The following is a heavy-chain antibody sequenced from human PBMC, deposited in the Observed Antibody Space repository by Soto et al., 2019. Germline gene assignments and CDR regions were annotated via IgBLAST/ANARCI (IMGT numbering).Heavy chain of an antibody. J-gene: IGHJ4*02. CDR1: GFTFSSYS. D-gene: IGHD4-17*01. CDR2: ISSSSSTI. CDR3: ARKDDYGDYQAIDY. Sequence: EVQLVESGGGLVQPGGSLRLSCAASGFTFSSYSMNWVRQAPGKGLEWVSYISSSSSTIYYADSVKGRFTISRDNAKNSLYLQMNSLRAEDTAVYYCARKDDYGDYQAIDYWGQGTLVTVSS. V-gene: IGHV3-48*01.